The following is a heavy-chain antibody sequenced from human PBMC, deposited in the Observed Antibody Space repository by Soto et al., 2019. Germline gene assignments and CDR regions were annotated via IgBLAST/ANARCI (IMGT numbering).Heavy chain of an antibody. J-gene: IGHJ4*02. CDR1: GGIFSTYA. V-gene: IGHV1-69*13. CDR2: IIPIFGTP. D-gene: IGHD3-10*01. Sequence: SVKVSCKASGGIFSTYAISWLRQAPGQGLEWMGGIIPIFGTPNYAQRFQGRVTITADESTSTAYMELSRLRSEDTAVYYCARDRDYYCSGNYYNRIDFWGQGTLVTVSS. CDR3: ARDRDYYCSGNYYNRIDF.